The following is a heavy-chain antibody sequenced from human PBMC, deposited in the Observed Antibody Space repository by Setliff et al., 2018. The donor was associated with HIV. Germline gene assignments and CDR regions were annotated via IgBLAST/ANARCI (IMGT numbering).Heavy chain of an antibody. Sequence: PGGSLRLSCAASGFTFGDYAIHWVRQAPGKGLEWVAVISYDGSYKNYAESVKGRFTISRDNSKNTLYVQMNSLRADDTAIYYCVRDLTTIVTCKVFDIWGQGTMVTVSS. CDR2: ISYDGSYK. J-gene: IGHJ3*02. CDR3: VRDLTTIVTCKVFDI. D-gene: IGHD4-4*01. CDR1: GFTFGDYA. V-gene: IGHV3-30*04.